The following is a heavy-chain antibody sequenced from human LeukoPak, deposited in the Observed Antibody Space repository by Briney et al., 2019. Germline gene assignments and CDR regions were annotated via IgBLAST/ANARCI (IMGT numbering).Heavy chain of an antibody. D-gene: IGHD2-15*01. J-gene: IGHJ4*02. CDR3: ARHPAPIVYCRDGNCYVDY. CDR2: IYPGDSDT. Sequence: GESLKISCKGFRYSFSHYWIGWVRQMPGKGLEWMGIIYPGDSDTKYSPSFQGQVTISADKSIKTVYLQWSSLKASDTAMYYSARHPAPIVYCRDGNCYVDYWGQGTLVTVSS. CDR1: RYSFSHYW. V-gene: IGHV5-51*01.